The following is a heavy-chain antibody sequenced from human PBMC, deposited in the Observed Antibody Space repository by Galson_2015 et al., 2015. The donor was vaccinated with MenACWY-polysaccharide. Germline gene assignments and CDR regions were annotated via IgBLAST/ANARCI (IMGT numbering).Heavy chain of an antibody. D-gene: IGHD5-24*01. J-gene: IGHJ4*02. V-gene: IGHV6-1*01. CDR1: GDSVSSNPAS. Sequence: CAISGDSVSSNPASWNWIRQSPSRGLEWLGRTYYRSQWYTDYAVSVKSRIAINADASRNQFSLQLNSVTPDYTAVYYCARDRGRHSHGPPYYFDFWGRGTLVTVSS. CDR2: TYYRSQWYT. CDR3: ARDRGRHSHGPPYYFDF.